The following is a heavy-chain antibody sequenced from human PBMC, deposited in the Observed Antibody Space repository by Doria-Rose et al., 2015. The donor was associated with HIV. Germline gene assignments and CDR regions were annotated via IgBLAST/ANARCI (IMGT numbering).Heavy chain of an antibody. CDR2: IFSDDER. V-gene: IGHV2-26*01. Sequence: ITLKESGPVLVRPTETLTLTCTVSGVSLSSPGMGVSRIRQPPGKALEWLANIFSDDERSYITSLKSRLTISRGTSKSQVVLTMTDMDPVDTATYYCARIKSSRWYHKYYFDFWGQGTLVIVSA. CDR1: GVSLSSPGMG. CDR3: ARIKSSRWYHKYYFDF. J-gene: IGHJ4*02. D-gene: IGHD6-13*01.